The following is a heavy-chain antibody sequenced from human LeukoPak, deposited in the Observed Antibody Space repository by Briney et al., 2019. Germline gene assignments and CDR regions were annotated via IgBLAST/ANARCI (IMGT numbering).Heavy chain of an antibody. CDR1: GGSINSGNYY. CDR3: ARDSSLDAFDV. Sequence: SQTLSLTCTVSGGSINSGNYYWNWIRQPAGTGLEWIGRIYSSGSTNYNPSLKSRVTISRDTSKNQFSLKLNSVTAADTALYYCARDSSLDAFDVWGQGTMVTVSS. CDR2: IYSSGST. J-gene: IGHJ3*01. V-gene: IGHV4-61*02.